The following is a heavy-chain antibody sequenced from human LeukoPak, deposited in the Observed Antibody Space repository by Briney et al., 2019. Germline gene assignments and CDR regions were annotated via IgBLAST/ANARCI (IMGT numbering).Heavy chain of an antibody. D-gene: IGHD2-2*01. V-gene: IGHV3-23*01. J-gene: IGHJ4*02. CDR2: ISDSGGGT. CDR1: GFTFSTHA. Sequence: PGGSLRLSCAASGFTFSTHAMTWVRQAPGRGLDWVSRISDSGGGTHYADFVKGRFTISRDNSRNTLYLQLNSLTAEDTAVYYCAKGIGSSSSYDHWGQGSLVTVSS. CDR3: AKGIGSSSSYDH.